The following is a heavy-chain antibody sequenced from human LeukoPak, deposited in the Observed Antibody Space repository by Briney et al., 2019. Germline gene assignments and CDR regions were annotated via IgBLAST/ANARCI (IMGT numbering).Heavy chain of an antibody. CDR3: ARGLQTIVLMGRLYYHYGMDV. D-gene: IGHD2-8*01. Sequence: GGSLRLSCTVSGFTFSDYYMSWIRQAPGKGLEWVSYISSSGSTIYYADSVKGRFTISRDNAKNSLYLQMNSLRAEDTAVYFCARGLQTIVLMGRLYYHYGMDVWGQGTTVTVSS. J-gene: IGHJ6*02. V-gene: IGHV3-11*01. CDR2: ISSSGSTI. CDR1: GFTFSDYY.